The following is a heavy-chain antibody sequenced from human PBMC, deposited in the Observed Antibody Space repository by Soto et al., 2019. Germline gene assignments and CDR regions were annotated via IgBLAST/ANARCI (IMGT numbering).Heavy chain of an antibody. D-gene: IGHD2-15*01. CDR2: ISDGGDLI. CDR1: GFTLSRHT. Sequence: PGGSLRLSCAASGFTLSRHTMNWVRQAPGKGLEWVSGISDGGDLIYYADSVKGRFSMSRDNSENMLYLQMTNLRAEDTAIYFCAKRQGTGLAAKNFDFWGQGTLVTVSS. CDR3: AKRQGTGLAAKNFDF. V-gene: IGHV3-23*01. J-gene: IGHJ4*02.